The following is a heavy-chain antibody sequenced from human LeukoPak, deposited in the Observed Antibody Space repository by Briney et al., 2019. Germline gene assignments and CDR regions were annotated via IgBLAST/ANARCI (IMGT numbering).Heavy chain of an antibody. CDR2: ISSSGGTR. J-gene: IGHJ4*02. D-gene: IGHD6-19*01. V-gene: IGHV3-48*03. Sequence: GGSLRLSCAASGFAFSLYEMYWVRQAPGKGLEWVSYISSSGGTRYYADSVKGRFTISRDNAKNSLYLQMNSLRAEDTAVYYCATLTVASSFDYWGQGTLVTVSS. CDR3: ATLTVASSFDY. CDR1: GFAFSLYE.